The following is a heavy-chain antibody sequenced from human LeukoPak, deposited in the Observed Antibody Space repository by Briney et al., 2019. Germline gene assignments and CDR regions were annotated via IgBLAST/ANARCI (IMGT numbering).Heavy chain of an antibody. D-gene: IGHD2-15*01. J-gene: IGHJ4*02. CDR1: GYTFTSYD. V-gene: IGHV1-8*01. CDR2: MHPNSGNT. Sequence: GASVKVSCKASGYTFTSYDINWVRQATGQGLEWMGWMHPNSGNTGYAQKFQGRVTMTRNTSISTAYMELSSLRSEDTAVYYCARVLGPRAVRYCSGGSCYYYWGQGTLVTVSS. CDR3: ARVLGPRAVRYCSGGSCYYY.